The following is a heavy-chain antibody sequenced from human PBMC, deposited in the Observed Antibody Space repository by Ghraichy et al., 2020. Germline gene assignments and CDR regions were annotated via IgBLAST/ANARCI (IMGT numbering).Heavy chain of an antibody. D-gene: IGHD6-25*01. V-gene: IGHV3-66*01. CDR3: IKALGQRLAEATGFDL. CDR1: GFTVSSNY. J-gene: IGHJ2*01. Sequence: GGSLRLSCAASGFTVSSNYMNWVRQAPGKGLEWVSVIYSGGRTFYGDSVKDRFTISRDKSKNTLFLQMNNLRAEDTAVYYCIKALGQRLAEATGFDLWGRGTLVIVSS. CDR2: IYSGGRT.